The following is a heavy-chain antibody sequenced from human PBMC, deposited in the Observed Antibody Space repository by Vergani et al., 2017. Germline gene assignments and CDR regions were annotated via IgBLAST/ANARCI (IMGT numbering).Heavy chain of an antibody. J-gene: IGHJ6*02. Sequence: QLQLQESGPGLVKPSETLSLTCTVSGGSISSSSYYWGWIRQPPGKGLEWIGSIYYSGSTYYNPSLKSRVTISVDTSKNQFSLKLSSVTAADTAVYYCARERLYDSYYYYGMDVWGQGTTVTVSS. D-gene: IGHD3-3*01. CDR1: GGSISSSSYY. CDR3: ARERLYDSYYYYGMDV. V-gene: IGHV4-39*02. CDR2: IYYSGST.